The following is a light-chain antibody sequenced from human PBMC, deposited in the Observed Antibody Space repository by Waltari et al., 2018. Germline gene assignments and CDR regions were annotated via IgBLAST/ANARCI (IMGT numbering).Light chain of an antibody. CDR3: SSYTSSITLA. Sequence: QSALTQPASVSGSPGQSLAISCTGTSSDVGGYNFVSWYQQHPGKAPKLIIYAVSNRPSGVSNLFSGSKSGNTASLTISGLQAEDEADYYCSSYTSSITLAFGGGTKLTVL. CDR1: SSDVGGYNF. CDR2: AVS. V-gene: IGLV2-14*01. J-gene: IGLJ2*01.